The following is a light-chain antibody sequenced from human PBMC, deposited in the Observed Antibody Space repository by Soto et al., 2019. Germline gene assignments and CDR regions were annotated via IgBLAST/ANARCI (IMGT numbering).Light chain of an antibody. J-gene: IGKJ2*01. V-gene: IGKV1-8*01. CDR1: QGISSY. Sequence: AIRMTQSPSSLSASTGDRVTITCRASQGISSYLAWYQQKPGKAPKLLIYKATNLQSGVPSRFSGSGSGTDFSLTISSLQPVDSATYFCQQYNDFQYTFGPGTKLEI. CDR3: QQYNDFQYT. CDR2: KAT.